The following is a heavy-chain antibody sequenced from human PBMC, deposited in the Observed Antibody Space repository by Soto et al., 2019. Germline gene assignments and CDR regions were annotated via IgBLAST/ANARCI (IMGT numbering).Heavy chain of an antibody. V-gene: IGHV3-11*06. J-gene: IGHJ6*02. Sequence: QVQLVESGGGLVKPGGSLRLSCAASGFTFSDYYMSWIRQAPGKGLEWVSYISSSSSYTDYADSVKGRFTISRDNAKNSLYLQMNSLRAEDTAVYYCARDYYDSSGYYPNSYYYGLDVWAQGTTLTVSS. D-gene: IGHD3-22*01. CDR1: GFTFSDYY. CDR3: ARDYYDSSGYYPNSYYYGLDV. CDR2: ISSSSSYT.